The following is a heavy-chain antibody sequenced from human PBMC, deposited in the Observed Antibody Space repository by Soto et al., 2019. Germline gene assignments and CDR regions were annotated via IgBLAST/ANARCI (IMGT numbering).Heavy chain of an antibody. J-gene: IGHJ4*02. CDR1: GGSFSGYY. V-gene: IGHV4-34*01. CDR2: INHSGST. D-gene: IGHD6-6*01. Sequence: SETLSLTCAVYGGSFSGYYWSWIRQPPGKGLEWIGKINHSGSTNYNPSLKSRVTISVDTSKNQFSLKLSSVTAADTAVYYCARSPADPYSSSLDYWGQGTLVTVSS. CDR3: ARSPADPYSSSLDY.